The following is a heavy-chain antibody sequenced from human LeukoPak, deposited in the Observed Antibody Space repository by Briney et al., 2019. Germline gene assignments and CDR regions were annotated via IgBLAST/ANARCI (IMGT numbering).Heavy chain of an antibody. CDR2: VSSSGSTI. CDR3: AELGITMIGGV. J-gene: IGHJ6*04. V-gene: IGHV3-48*03. CDR1: GFTFSSYE. D-gene: IGHD3-10*02. Sequence: PGGSLRLSCAASGFTFSSYEMNWVRQAPGKGLEWVSYVSSSGSTIYYADSVKGRFTISRDNGKNSLYLQMHSLRAEDTAVYYCAELGITMIGGVWGKGTTVTISS.